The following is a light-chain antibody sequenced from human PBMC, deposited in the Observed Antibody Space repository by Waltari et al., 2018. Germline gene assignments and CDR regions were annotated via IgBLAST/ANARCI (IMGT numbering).Light chain of an antibody. CDR2: DVT. Sequence: PGQSITISCTGTSSDVGGYNYVSWYQQHPGRAPKLMIYDVTNRPSGVSNRFSGSKSGNTASLTISGLQTEDEADYYCSSYRDSALDVVFGGGTRLTVL. CDR1: SSDVGGYNY. V-gene: IGLV2-14*03. CDR3: SSYRDSALDVV. J-gene: IGLJ2*01.